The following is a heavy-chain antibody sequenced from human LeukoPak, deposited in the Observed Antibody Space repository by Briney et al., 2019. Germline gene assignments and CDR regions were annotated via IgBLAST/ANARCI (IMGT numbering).Heavy chain of an antibody. D-gene: IGHD2/OR15-2a*01. CDR3: AKDRAARGRGNYFYMDV. CDR1: GFTVSSNY. V-gene: IGHV3-43D*03. J-gene: IGHJ6*03. Sequence: GGSLRLSCAASGFTVSSNYMSWVRQAPGKGLEWVSHITWDGGSTHYADSVEGRFTISRDNRENSLYLQMNSPRPEDTALYYCAKDRAARGRGNYFYMDVWGKGTTVTVSS. CDR2: ITWDGGST.